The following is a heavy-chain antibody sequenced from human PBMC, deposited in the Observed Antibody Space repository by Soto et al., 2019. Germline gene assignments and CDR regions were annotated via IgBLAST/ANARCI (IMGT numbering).Heavy chain of an antibody. CDR2: ISAYNGNT. Sequence: TSVKVSCKASGYTFTSYGISWVRQAPGQGLEWMGWISAYNGNTNYAQKLQGRVTMTTDTSTSTAYMELRSLRSDDTAVYYCAKIRAAMAFPDAFDIWGQGTMVTVSS. V-gene: IGHV1-18*01. CDR1: GYTFTSYG. J-gene: IGHJ3*02. CDR3: AKIRAAMAFPDAFDI. D-gene: IGHD2-2*01.